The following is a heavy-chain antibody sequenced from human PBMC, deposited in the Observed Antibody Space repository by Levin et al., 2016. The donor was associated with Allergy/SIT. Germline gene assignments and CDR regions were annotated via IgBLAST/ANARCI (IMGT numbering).Heavy chain of an antibody. V-gene: IGHV4-39*01. J-gene: IGHJ2*01. CDR1: GDSISSSSYY. CDR2: IYYSGST. Sequence: SETLSLTCTVSGDSISSSSYYWGWIRQPPGKGLEWIATIYYSGSTYFNPSLKSRVTISVDASKNQFSLKLSSVTAAGTAVYYCARTDFNLPDQADCYFDVWGRGTLVTVSS. D-gene: IGHD3-3*01. CDR3: ARTDFNLPDQADCYFDV.